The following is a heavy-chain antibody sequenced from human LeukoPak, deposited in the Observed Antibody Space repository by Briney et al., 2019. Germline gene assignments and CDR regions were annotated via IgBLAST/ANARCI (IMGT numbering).Heavy chain of an antibody. CDR3: AKGRRDGYNFDFDY. Sequence: GGSLRLSCAASGFTFSSYGMHWVRQAPGKGLEWVAFIRHDGSNKYYADSVKGRFTISRDNSKNTLYLQMNSLRAEYTAVYYCAKGRRDGYNFDFDYWGQGTLVTVSS. V-gene: IGHV3-30*02. CDR2: IRHDGSNK. D-gene: IGHD5-24*01. CDR1: GFTFSSYG. J-gene: IGHJ4*02.